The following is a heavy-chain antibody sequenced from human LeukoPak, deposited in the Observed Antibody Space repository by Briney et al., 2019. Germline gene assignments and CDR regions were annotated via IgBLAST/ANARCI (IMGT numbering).Heavy chain of an antibody. V-gene: IGHV3-11*01. CDR3: ARDRGRRGITMRSDAFDI. CDR1: GFTFSDYY. J-gene: IGHJ3*02. D-gene: IGHD3-22*01. Sequence: GGSLRLSCAASGFTFSDYYMNWIRQAPGKGLEWVSYISSGGGTRSYADSVKGRFTISRDNAKNSLYLRMNSLRAEDTAVYYCARDRGRRGITMRSDAFDIWGHGTMVTVSS. CDR2: ISSGGGTR.